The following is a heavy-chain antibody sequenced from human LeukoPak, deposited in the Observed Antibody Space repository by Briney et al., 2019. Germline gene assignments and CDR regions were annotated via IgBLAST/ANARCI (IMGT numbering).Heavy chain of an antibody. Sequence: GGSLRLSCAASGFTFSSYAMHWVRQAPGKGLEWVAVISYDGSNKYYADSVKGRFTISRDNSKNTLYLQMNSLRAEDTAVYYCARDKEWLFYYFDYWGQGTLVTVSS. V-gene: IGHV3-30*04. CDR1: GFTFSSYA. CDR2: ISYDGSNK. D-gene: IGHD6-19*01. CDR3: ARDKEWLFYYFDY. J-gene: IGHJ4*02.